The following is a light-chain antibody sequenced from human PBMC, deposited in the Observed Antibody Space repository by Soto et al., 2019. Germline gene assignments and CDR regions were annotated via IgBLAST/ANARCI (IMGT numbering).Light chain of an antibody. J-gene: IGKJ1*01. CDR3: QQYGSSPWT. Sequence: DIVVKQAPGSLSLSPGKRATLSCRASQSVSSNNLVWYQQKPGQAPRLLIYGASYRAAGIPDRFSGSGSGTDFTLTISRLEPEDFALYYCQQYGSSPWTFGQRTKVDI. CDR2: GAS. CDR1: QSVSSNN. V-gene: IGKV3-20*01.